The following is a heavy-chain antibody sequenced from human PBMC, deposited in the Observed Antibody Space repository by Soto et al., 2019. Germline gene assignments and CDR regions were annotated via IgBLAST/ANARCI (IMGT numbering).Heavy chain of an antibody. D-gene: IGHD6-13*01. Sequence: QVQLVQSGAEVKKPGSSVKVSCKASGGTFSSYAISWVRQAPGQGLEWMGGTFPMFGKANYAQKFQGRVTISADKPTSTAYMELSSLTSEDTAVYYCATVDISTWIDGMDVWGQGTTVTVSS. CDR1: GGTFSSYA. CDR3: ATVDISTWIDGMDV. CDR2: TFPMFGKA. J-gene: IGHJ6*02. V-gene: IGHV1-69*06.